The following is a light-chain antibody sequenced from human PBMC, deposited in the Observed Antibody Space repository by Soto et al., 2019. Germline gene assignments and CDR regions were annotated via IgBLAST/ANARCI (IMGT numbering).Light chain of an antibody. CDR2: AAS. CDR1: QGISSY. J-gene: IGKJ3*01. CDR3: QQYENRPYT. Sequence: IQLTQSPSSLSASVGDRVTITCRASQGISSYLAWYQQKPGKAPKLLIYAASTLQSGVPSRFSGSGSGTDFTFTISSLQPEDNATYYCQQYENRPYTFGPGTKVDIK. V-gene: IGKV1-9*01.